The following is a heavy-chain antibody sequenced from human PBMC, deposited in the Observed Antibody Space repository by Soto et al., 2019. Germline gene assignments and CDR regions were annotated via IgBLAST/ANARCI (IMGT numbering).Heavy chain of an antibody. Sequence: HPGGSLRLSCAASGFTFSSYGMHWVRQAPGKGLEWVAVIWYDGSNKYYADSVKGRFTISRDNSKNTLYLQMNSLRAEDTAVYYCARAHSSGYHPTSPLDYWGQGTLVTVSS. CDR1: GFTFSSYG. CDR2: IWYDGSNK. CDR3: ARAHSSGYHPTSPLDY. J-gene: IGHJ4*02. D-gene: IGHD3-22*01. V-gene: IGHV3-33*01.